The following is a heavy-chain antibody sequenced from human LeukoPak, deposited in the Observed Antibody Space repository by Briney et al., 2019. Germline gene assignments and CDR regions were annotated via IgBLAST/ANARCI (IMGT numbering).Heavy chain of an antibody. CDR3: ARRAFFGTYYQFYYYMDV. Sequence: PGGSLRLSCAASGFTFSSYWMNWVRQAPGRGLEWVANIKQDGSEKYYVDSVKGRFTISRDNAKNSLYLQMNSLRAEDTAAYYCARRAFFGTYYQFYYYMDVWGKGTTVTVSS. V-gene: IGHV3-7*01. D-gene: IGHD1-26*01. CDR1: GFTFSSYW. CDR2: IKQDGSEK. J-gene: IGHJ6*03.